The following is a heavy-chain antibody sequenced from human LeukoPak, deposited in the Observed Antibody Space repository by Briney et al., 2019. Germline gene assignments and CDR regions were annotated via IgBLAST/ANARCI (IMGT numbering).Heavy chain of an antibody. CDR3: ARTWSSGRRFFQH. CDR2: IYHGGNS. V-gene: IGHV4-4*02. Sequence: SGTLSLTCAVSGGSISSSIWWSWVRQSPGKGLEWIGEIYHGGNSNYNPSLQNRVILSVDKSKNQFSLKLSSVTAADTAVYYCARTWSSGRRFFQHWGQGTLVTVSS. J-gene: IGHJ1*01. D-gene: IGHD6-19*01. CDR1: GGSISSSIW.